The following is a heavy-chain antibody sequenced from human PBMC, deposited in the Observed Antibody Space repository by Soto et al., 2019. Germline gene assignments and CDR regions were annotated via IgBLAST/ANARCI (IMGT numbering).Heavy chain of an antibody. CDR2: INAGNGNT. CDR3: ARGLNGYSHYFDY. J-gene: IGHJ4*02. V-gene: IGHV1-3*01. D-gene: IGHD5-18*01. CDR1: GYTFTSYA. Sequence: QVQLVQSGAEVKKPGASVKVSCKASGYTFTSYAMHWVRQAPGQRLEWMGWINAGNGNTKYSQKFQGRVTITRDTSASTAYMEVSSLRSEDTAVYYCARGLNGYSHYFDYWGQGTLVTVSS.